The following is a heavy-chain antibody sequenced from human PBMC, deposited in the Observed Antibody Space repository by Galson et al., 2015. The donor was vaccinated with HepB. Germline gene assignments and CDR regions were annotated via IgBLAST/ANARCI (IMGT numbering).Heavy chain of an antibody. Sequence: SLRLSCAASGFTFSSYAMHWVRQAPGKGLEWVAVISYDGSNKYYADSVKGRFTISRDNSKNTLYLQMNSLRAEDTAVYYCARERPAEAAIFDYWGQGTLVTVSS. J-gene: IGHJ4*02. CDR1: GFTFSSYA. D-gene: IGHD2-2*01. V-gene: IGHV3-30-3*01. CDR2: ISYDGSNK. CDR3: ARERPAEAAIFDY.